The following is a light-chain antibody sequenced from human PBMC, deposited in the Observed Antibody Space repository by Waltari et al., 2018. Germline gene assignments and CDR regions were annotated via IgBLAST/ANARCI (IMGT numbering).Light chain of an antibody. CDR2: RDN. Sequence: NYKLTQPPSVSESPGKTVTISCTGSGGTGVSNYVQWYRQRPGSAPTTVMYRDNRRPSGVPDRVSGSVDSSSNSASLRISGLQAEDEGDYYCQSYDSRNVVFGGGTRLTVL. CDR3: QSYDSRNVV. CDR1: GGTGVSNY. V-gene: IGLV6-57*02. J-gene: IGLJ3*02.